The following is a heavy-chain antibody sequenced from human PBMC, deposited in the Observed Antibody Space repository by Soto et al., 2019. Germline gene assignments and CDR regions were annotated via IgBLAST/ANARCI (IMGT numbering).Heavy chain of an antibody. Sequence: SLRLSCAASGFTFSSYAMSWVRQAPGKGLEWVSAISGSGGSTYYADSVKGRFTISRDNSKNTLYLQMNSLRAEDTAVYYCARHDLYCSGGSCYQVDYWGQGTLVTVSS. CDR2: ISGSGGST. D-gene: IGHD2-15*01. CDR1: GFTFSSYA. J-gene: IGHJ4*02. CDR3: ARHDLYCSGGSCYQVDY. V-gene: IGHV3-23*01.